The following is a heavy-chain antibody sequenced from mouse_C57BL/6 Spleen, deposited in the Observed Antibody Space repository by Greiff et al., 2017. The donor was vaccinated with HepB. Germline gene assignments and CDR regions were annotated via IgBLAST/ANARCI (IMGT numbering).Heavy chain of an antibody. V-gene: IGHV1-53*01. J-gene: IGHJ1*03. Sequence: VQLQQPGTELVKPGASVKLSCKASGYTFTSYWMHWVKQRPGQGLEWIGNINPSNGGTNYNEKFKSKATLTVDKSSSTAYMQLSRLTSEDSAVYYCARWENWDYWYFDVWGTGTTVTVSS. D-gene: IGHD4-1*01. CDR2: INPSNGGT. CDR1: GYTFTSYW. CDR3: ARWENWDYWYFDV.